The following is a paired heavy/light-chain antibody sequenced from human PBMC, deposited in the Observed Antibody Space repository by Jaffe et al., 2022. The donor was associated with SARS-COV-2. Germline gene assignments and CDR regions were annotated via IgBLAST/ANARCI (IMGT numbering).Heavy chain of an antibody. CDR1: GFSVSKNY. D-gene: IGHD6-19*01. V-gene: IGHV3-53*02. CDR2: VYSGGIT. CDR3: ARWARAVVLEDALDI. J-gene: IGHJ3*02. Sequence: EVQLVETGGGLIQPGGSLRLSCAASGFSVSKNYMSWVRQAPGKGLEWVSVVYSGGITYYADSVRGRFTISRDNSRNTLYLQMNSLRAEDTAVYYCARWARAVVLEDALDIWGQGTMVTVSS.
Light chain of an antibody. V-gene: IGKV3-20*01. Sequence: EIVLTQSPGTLSLSPGERATLSCRASQSVSSNYLAWYQQKPGQAPRLLIYGASRRATGIPDRFSGSGSGTDFTLTISRLEPEDFAVFYCQQYGSSFQTFGQGTRLEIE. J-gene: IGKJ5*01. CDR1: QSVSSNY. CDR2: GAS. CDR3: QQYGSSFQT.